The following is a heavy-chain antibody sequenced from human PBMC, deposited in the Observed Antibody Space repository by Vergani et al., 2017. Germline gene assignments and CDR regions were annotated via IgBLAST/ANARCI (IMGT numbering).Heavy chain of an antibody. Sequence: QLQLQESGSGLVKPSQTLSLTCAVSGGSISSGGYSWSWIRQPPGKGLEWIGYINYSGSTYYNPSLKSRVTISVDRSKNQFSLKLSSVTAADTAVYYCARQVTMMDYFDYWGQGTLVTVSS. J-gene: IGHJ4*02. CDR3: ARQVTMMDYFDY. CDR1: GGSISSGGYS. CDR2: INYSGST. D-gene: IGHD3-22*01. V-gene: IGHV4-30-2*01.